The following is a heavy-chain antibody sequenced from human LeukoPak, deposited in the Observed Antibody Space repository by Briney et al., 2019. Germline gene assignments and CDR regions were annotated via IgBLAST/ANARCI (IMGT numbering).Heavy chain of an antibody. D-gene: IGHD5-12*01. CDR3: ARGPSGYHNT. V-gene: IGHV3-11*04. CDR1: GFTFSDYY. Sequence: KPGGSLRLSCVVSGFTFSDYYMAWIRQAPGKGLEWVSYISSRGGTIYYADSVKGRFTISRDNSKNTLYLQMNSLRAEDTAVYYCARGPSGYHNTGGQGTLVTVSS. CDR2: ISSRGGTI. J-gene: IGHJ4*02.